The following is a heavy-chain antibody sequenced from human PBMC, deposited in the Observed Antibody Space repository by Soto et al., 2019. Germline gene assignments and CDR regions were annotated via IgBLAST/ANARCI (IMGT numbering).Heavy chain of an antibody. J-gene: IGHJ4*02. CDR1: GGSFSGYY. D-gene: IGHD6-19*01. CDR3: ARGSIAVAGRGSYYFDY. V-gene: IGHV4-34*01. CDR2: INHSGST. Sequence: PSETLSLTCAVYGGSFSGYYWSWIRQPPGKGLEWIGEINHSGSTNYNPSLKSRVTISVGTSKNQFSLKLSSVTAADTAVYYCARGSIAVAGRGSYYFDYWGQGTLVTVSS.